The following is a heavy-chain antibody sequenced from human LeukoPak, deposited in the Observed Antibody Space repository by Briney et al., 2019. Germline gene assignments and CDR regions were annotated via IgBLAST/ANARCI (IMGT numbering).Heavy chain of an antibody. CDR3: ASLSYSSGWYGDAFDI. D-gene: IGHD6-19*01. V-gene: IGHV5-51*01. J-gene: IGHJ3*02. CDR2: IYPGDSDT. CDR1: GYSFTSSW. Sequence: GESLKISCKGSGYSFTSSWIGWVRQMPGKGLEWMGIIYPGDSDTRYGPSFQGQVTFSADKSVSTAYLQWSSLKASDTAMYYCASLSYSSGWYGDAFDIWGQGTMVTVSS.